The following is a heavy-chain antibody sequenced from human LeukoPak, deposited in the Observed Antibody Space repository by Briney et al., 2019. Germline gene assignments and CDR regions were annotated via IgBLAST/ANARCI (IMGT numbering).Heavy chain of an antibody. D-gene: IGHD3-3*01. CDR1: GLTFSSYW. J-gene: IGHJ4*02. CDR2: INSDGSST. CDR3: ARGPYDFWSGYCDY. Sequence: GGSLRLSCAASGLTFSSYWMHWVRQAPGKGLVWAPRINSDGSSTSYADSVKGRFTISRDSAKNTLYLQMNSLRAEDTAVYYCARGPYDFWSGYCDYWGQGTLVTVSS. V-gene: IGHV3-74*01.